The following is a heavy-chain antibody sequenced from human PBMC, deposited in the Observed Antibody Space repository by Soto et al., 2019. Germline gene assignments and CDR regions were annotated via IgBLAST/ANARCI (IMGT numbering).Heavy chain of an antibody. Sequence: SETLSLTCTVSGGSISSSSYYWGWIRQPPGKGLEWIGSIYYSGSTYYNPSLKSRVTISVDTSKNQFSLKLSSVTAADTAVYYCARPGLRDFDYWGQGTLVTVSS. CDR2: IYYSGST. CDR1: GGSISSSSYY. J-gene: IGHJ4*02. V-gene: IGHV4-39*01. CDR3: ARPGLRDFDY.